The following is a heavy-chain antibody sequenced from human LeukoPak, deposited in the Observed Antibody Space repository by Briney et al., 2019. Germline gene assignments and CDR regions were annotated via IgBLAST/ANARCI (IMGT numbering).Heavy chain of an antibody. Sequence: SETLSLTCTVSGGSISSYYWSWIRQPAGKGLEWIGRIYTSGSTNYNPSLKSRVTMSVDTSKNQFSLKLSSVTAADTAVYYCATSKRGIASTARAFDIWSQGTMVTVSS. V-gene: IGHV4-4*07. J-gene: IGHJ3*02. CDR1: GGSISSYY. CDR2: IYTSGST. CDR3: ATSKRGIASTARAFDI. D-gene: IGHD6-13*01.